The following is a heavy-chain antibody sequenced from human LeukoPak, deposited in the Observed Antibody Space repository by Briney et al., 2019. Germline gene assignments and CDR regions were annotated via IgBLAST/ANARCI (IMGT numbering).Heavy chain of an antibody. J-gene: IGHJ6*02. CDR2: IYYSGST. D-gene: IGHD4-11*01. CDR1: GGSISSGDYY. V-gene: IGHV4-30-4*01. Sequence: SETLSLTCTVSGGSISSGDYYWSWIRQPPGKGLEWIGYIYYSGSTYYNPSLKSRVTISVDTSKNQFSLKLSSVTAADTAVYYCARDGSNWSNDYYHGVDVWGQGTTVTVSS. CDR3: ARDGSNWSNDYYHGVDV.